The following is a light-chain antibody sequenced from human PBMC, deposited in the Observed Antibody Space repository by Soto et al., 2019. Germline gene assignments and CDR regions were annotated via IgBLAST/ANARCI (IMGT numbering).Light chain of an antibody. CDR2: KGS. CDR3: QAWDSSTVV. J-gene: IGLJ1*01. V-gene: IGLV3-25*02. CDR1: ALPKQY. Sequence: SYELTQPPSVSVSPGQTARITCSGDALPKQYAYWYQQKPGQAPVLVIYKGSERPSGIPERFSGSNSGNTATLTISGTQAMDEADYYCQAWDSSTVVFGTGTKVTVL.